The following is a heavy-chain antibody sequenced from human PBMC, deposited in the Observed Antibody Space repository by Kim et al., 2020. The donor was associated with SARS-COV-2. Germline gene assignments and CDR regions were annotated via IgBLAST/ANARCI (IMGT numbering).Heavy chain of an antibody. D-gene: IGHD5-12*01. Sequence: SVKVSCKASGGTFSSYAISWVRQAPGQGLEWMGGIIPIFGTANYAQKFQGRVTITADESTSTAYMELSSLRSEDTAVYYCARSVAKGHEVDYWGQGTLVTVSS. V-gene: IGHV1-69*13. CDR1: GGTFSSYA. J-gene: IGHJ4*02. CDR3: ARSVAKGHEVDY. CDR2: IIPIFGTA.